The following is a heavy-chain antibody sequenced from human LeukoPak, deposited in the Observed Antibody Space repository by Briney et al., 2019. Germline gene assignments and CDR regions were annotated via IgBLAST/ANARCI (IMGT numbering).Heavy chain of an antibody. Sequence: GGSLRLSCASGFPFIRHDMSWVRQAPGKGLEWVANIKQDGSEKYYVDSVKGRFTISRDNAKNSLYLQMNSLRAEDTAVYYCARDPDAFDIWGQGTMVTVSS. J-gene: IGHJ3*02. CDR1: GFPFIRHD. CDR3: ARDPDAFDI. CDR2: IKQDGSEK. V-gene: IGHV3-7*01.